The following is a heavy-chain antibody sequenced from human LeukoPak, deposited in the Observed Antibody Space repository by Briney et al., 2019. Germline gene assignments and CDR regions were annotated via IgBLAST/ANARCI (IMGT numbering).Heavy chain of an antibody. V-gene: IGHV3-7*03. D-gene: IGHD6-19*01. CDR1: GFTFSSYW. J-gene: IGHJ4*02. CDR3: AKDKYSSGWGADY. Sequence: GGSLRLSCAASGFTFSSYWMSWVRQAPGRGLEWVASLNQDGSQKDYADSVKGRFTISRDNAKNSLYLQMNTLRAEDTALYYCAKDKYSSGWGADYWGQGTLVTVSS. CDR2: LNQDGSQK.